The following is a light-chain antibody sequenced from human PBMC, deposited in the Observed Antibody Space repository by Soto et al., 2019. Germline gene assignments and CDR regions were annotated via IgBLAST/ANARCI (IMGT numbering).Light chain of an antibody. Sequence: QSALTQPRSVSGSPGQSVTISCTGTSSDVGSYNFVSWYQQHPGKAPKLMIYDVSKRPSGVSDRFSGSKSGNTASLTISRLQAEDEADYYCCSYAGSYTWVFGGGTKLTVL. CDR3: CSYAGSYTWV. CDR1: SSDVGSYNF. J-gene: IGLJ3*02. V-gene: IGLV2-11*01. CDR2: DVS.